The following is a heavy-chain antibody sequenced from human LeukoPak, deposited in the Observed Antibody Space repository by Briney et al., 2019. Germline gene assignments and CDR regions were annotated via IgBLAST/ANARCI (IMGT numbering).Heavy chain of an antibody. V-gene: IGHV3-33*01. CDR3: AREGVVDYYYYGRDV. D-gene: IGHD3-3*01. Sequence: GGSLRLSCAASGFTFSSYGMHWVRQAPGKGLEWVAVIWYDGSNKYYADSVKGRFTISRENSKNTLYLQMNSLRAEDTAVYYCAREGVVDYYYYGRDVWGQGTTVTVSS. CDR2: IWYDGSNK. J-gene: IGHJ6*02. CDR1: GFTFSSYG.